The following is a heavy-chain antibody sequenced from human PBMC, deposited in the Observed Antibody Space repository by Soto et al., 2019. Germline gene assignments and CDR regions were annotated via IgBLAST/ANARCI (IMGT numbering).Heavy chain of an antibody. CDR3: ARVEVALGYCSSTSCRYAFDI. V-gene: IGHV4-31*03. D-gene: IGHD2-2*01. CDR2: IYYSGGT. CDR1: GGSISSGGYY. Sequence: QVQLQESGPGLVKPSQTLSLTCTVSGGSISSGGYYWSWIRQHPGKGLEWIGYIYYSGGTYYNPSLKSRVTISVDTSKNQFSLKLSSVTAADTAVYNCARVEVALGYCSSTSCRYAFDIWGQGTMVTVSS. J-gene: IGHJ3*02.